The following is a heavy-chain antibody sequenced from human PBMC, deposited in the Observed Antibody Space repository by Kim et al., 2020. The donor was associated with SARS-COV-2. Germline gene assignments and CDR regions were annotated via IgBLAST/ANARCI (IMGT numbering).Heavy chain of an antibody. CDR3: AKDATTVTTPSLDY. J-gene: IGHJ4*02. D-gene: IGHD4-17*01. Sequence: AGTEEGPLTISRDNSKTTLYLQMNSLSAEDTAVYYCAKDATTVTTPSLDYWGQGTLVTVSS. V-gene: IGHV3-23*01.